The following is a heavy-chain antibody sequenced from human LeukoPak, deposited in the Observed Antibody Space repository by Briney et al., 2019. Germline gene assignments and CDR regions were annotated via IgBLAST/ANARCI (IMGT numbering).Heavy chain of an antibody. CDR3: TRDIATTVFDY. V-gene: IGHV3-48*01. J-gene: IGHJ4*02. D-gene: IGHD4-17*01. Sequence: PGGSLRLSCVASGFTFTAHTMHWVRRAPGKGLESVAHISASSTAIHYGDSVKGRFTVSRDNAKTSLYLQMDSLSAEDTAVYYCTRDIATTVFDYWGQGTLVTVSS. CDR2: ISASSTAI. CDR1: GFTFTAHT.